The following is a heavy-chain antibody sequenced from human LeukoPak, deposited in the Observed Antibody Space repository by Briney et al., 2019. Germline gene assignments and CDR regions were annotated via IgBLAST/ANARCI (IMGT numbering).Heavy chain of an antibody. Sequence: SETLSLTCTVSGYSISSGYYWGWIRQPPGKGLEWIGSIYYSGSTYYNPSLKSRVAISVDTSKNQFSLKLSSVTAADTAVYYCARHRVTIFGVVTEGFDYWGQGTLVTVSS. CDR1: GYSISSGYY. J-gene: IGHJ4*02. CDR2: IYYSGST. D-gene: IGHD3-3*01. V-gene: IGHV4-38-2*02. CDR3: ARHRVTIFGVVTEGFDY.